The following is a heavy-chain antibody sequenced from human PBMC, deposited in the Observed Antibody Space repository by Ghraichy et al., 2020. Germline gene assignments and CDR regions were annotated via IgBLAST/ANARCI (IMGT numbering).Heavy chain of an antibody. CDR1: GYTFTSYG. CDR3: VRDWDYDMDV. Sequence: VSCKTSGYTFTSYGVSWVRQAPGQGLEWVGWISASDDRTNYAQKFQGRVTVTADASTSTSFMELRNLRSDDTAVYYCVRDWDYDMDVWGQGATVTVSS. V-gene: IGHV1-18*01. D-gene: IGHD7-27*01. J-gene: IGHJ6*02. CDR2: ISASDDRT.